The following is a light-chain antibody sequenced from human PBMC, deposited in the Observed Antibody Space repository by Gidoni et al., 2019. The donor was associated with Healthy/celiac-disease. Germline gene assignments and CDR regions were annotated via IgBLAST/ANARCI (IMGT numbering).Light chain of an antibody. J-gene: IGKJ1*01. CDR1: QSVSSSY. CDR2: GAS. V-gene: IGKV3-20*01. Sequence: EIVLTQSPGTLSLSPGVRATLSCRASQSVSSSYLAWYQQKPGQAPRLLIYGASSRATGIPDRFSGSGSGTDFTLTISRLEPEDFAVYYCQQYGSTPWTFGQXTKVEIK. CDR3: QQYGSTPWT.